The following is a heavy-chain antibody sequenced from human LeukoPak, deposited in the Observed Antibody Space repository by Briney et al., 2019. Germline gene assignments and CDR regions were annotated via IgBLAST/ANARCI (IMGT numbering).Heavy chain of an antibody. CDR1: GGSISSSSYY. CDR2: IYYSGST. CDR3: ARRRLFLAHAFDI. Sequence: SETLSLTCTVSGGSISSSSYYWGWIRQPPGKGLEWIGSIYYSGSTYYNPSLKSRVTISVDTSKNQFSLKLTSVTVAGTAVYYCARRRLFLAHAFDIWGQGTLVTVSS. V-gene: IGHV4-39*07. D-gene: IGHD3-16*01. J-gene: IGHJ4*02.